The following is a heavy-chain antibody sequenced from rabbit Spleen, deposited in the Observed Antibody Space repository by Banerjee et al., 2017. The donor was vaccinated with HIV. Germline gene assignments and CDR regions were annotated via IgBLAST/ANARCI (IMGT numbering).Heavy chain of an antibody. D-gene: IGHD8-1*01. CDR2: IDSGSSGFS. CDR1: GVSFSSNYY. V-gene: IGHV1S40*01. CDR3: ARDSGSSFSSYGMDL. Sequence: QSLEESGRDLVKPGASLTLTCTASGVSFSSNYYMCWVRQAPGKGLEWIACIDSGSSGFSYFASWAKGRFTISKTSSTTVTLQMTSLTAADTATYFCARDSGSSFSSYGMDLWGPGTLVTVS. J-gene: IGHJ6*01.